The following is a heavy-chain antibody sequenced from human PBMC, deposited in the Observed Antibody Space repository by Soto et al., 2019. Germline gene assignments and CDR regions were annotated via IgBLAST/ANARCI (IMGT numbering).Heavy chain of an antibody. D-gene: IGHD3-22*01. CDR2: FDPEDGET. V-gene: IGHV1-24*01. J-gene: IGHJ3*02. Sequence: ASVKVSCKVSGYTLTELSMHWVRQAPGKGLEWMGGFDPEDGETIYAQKFQGRVTMTEDTPTDTAYMELSSLRSEDTAVYYCTTENYYDSSGSLAFDIWGQGTMVTVSS. CDR1: GYTLTELS. CDR3: TTENYYDSSGSLAFDI.